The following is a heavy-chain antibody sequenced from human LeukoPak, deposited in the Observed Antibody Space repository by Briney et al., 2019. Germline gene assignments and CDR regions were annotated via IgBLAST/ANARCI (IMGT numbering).Heavy chain of an antibody. J-gene: IGHJ5*02. CDR1: GGSISSYY. Sequence: SETLSLTCSVSGGSISSYYWTWIRQPPGKGLEWSAYMYYNGNPNYNPSLKSRVTISVDTSKNQFSLKLSSVTAADTAVYYCARQVWELRTNWFDPWGQGTLVTVSS. CDR2: MYYNGNP. CDR3: ARQVWELRTNWFDP. D-gene: IGHD1-26*01. V-gene: IGHV4-59*08.